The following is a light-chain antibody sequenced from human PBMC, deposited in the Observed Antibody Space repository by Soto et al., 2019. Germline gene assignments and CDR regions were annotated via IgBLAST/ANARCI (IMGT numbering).Light chain of an antibody. V-gene: IGLV2-8*01. CDR2: EVS. Sequence: QSALTQPPSASGSPGQSVTISCTGTSSDVGGYNYVSWYQQHPGRAPKLMIYEVSKRPSGVPDRFSGSKSGNTASLTVSGLQTADEADYYCSSYAGSNNQVFGTGTKVTVL. CDR3: SSYAGSNNQV. CDR1: SSDVGGYNY. J-gene: IGLJ1*01.